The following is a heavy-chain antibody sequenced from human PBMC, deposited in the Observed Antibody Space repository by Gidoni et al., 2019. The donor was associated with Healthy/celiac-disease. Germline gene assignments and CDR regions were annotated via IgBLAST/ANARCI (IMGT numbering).Heavy chain of an antibody. CDR3: AKRKGTTSILWGGGAFDI. D-gene: IGHD2-21*01. CDR1: GFTFYDYD. Sequence: EVQLVESGGGLVQPGRSLSFSCAASGFTFYDYDMHWVRQAPGKGLEWVSGISWNSGSIGYADSVKGQFTISRDNAKNSLYLQMNSLRAEDTALYYCAKRKGTTSILWGGGAFDIWGQGTMVTVSS. J-gene: IGHJ3*02. V-gene: IGHV3-9*01. CDR2: ISWNSGSI.